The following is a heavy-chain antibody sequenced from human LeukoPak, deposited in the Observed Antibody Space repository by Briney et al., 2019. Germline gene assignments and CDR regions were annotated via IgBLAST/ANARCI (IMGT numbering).Heavy chain of an antibody. V-gene: IGHV1-69*13. D-gene: IGHD3-3*02. CDR2: VIPIFGTA. CDR1: GGTFSSYA. Sequence: SVKVSCKASGGTFSSYAISWVRQAPGQGLEWMGGVIPIFGTANYAQKFQGRVTITADESTSTAYMELSSLRSEDTAVYYCARVASSIPQRNWFDPWGQGTLVTVSS. CDR3: ARVASSIPQRNWFDP. J-gene: IGHJ5*02.